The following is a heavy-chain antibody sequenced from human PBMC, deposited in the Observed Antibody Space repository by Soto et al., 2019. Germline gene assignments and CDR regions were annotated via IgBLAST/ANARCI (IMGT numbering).Heavy chain of an antibody. V-gene: IGHV3-33*01. D-gene: IGHD3-22*01. Sequence: ESGGGVVQPGRSLRLSCAASGFTFSSYGMHWVRQAPGKGLEWVAVIWYDGSNKYYADSVKGRFTISRDNSKNTLYLQMNSLRAEDTAVYYCARGRYYDSSGQGPFDYWGQGTLVTVSS. CDR2: IWYDGSNK. CDR3: ARGRYYDSSGQGPFDY. CDR1: GFTFSSYG. J-gene: IGHJ4*02.